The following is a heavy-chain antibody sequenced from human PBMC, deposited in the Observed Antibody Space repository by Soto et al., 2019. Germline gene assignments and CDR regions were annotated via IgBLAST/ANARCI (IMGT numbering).Heavy chain of an antibody. D-gene: IGHD3-10*01. J-gene: IGHJ4*02. CDR1: GGSISSYY. Sequence: SETLSLTCTVSGGSISSYYWSWIRQPPGKGLEWIGYIYYSGSTNYNPSLKSRVTISVDTSKNQFSLKLRSVTAADTAVYYCARHNYGSGSTYFDYWGQGTLVTVS. V-gene: IGHV4-59*08. CDR3: ARHNYGSGSTYFDY. CDR2: IYYSGST.